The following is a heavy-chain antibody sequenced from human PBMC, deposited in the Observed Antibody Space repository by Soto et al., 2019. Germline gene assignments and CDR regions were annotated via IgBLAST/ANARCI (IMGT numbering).Heavy chain of an antibody. CDR3: ARDLRESFGVVIENWFDP. CDR2: INLSGGST. CDR1: GYTFTSYY. D-gene: IGHD3-3*01. Sequence: GASVKVSCKASGYTFTSYYMHWVRQAPGQGLEWMGIINLSGGSTSYAQKFQGRVTMTRDTSTSTVYMELSSLRSEDTAVYYCARDLRESFGVVIENWFDPWGQGTPVTVSS. J-gene: IGHJ5*02. V-gene: IGHV1-46*01.